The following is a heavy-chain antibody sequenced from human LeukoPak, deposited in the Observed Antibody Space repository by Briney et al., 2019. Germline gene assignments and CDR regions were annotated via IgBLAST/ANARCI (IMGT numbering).Heavy chain of an antibody. D-gene: IGHD5-18*01. Sequence: GESLKISCKGSGHSFTSYWIGWVRQMPGKGLEWMGIIYPGDSDTRYSPSFQGQVTISADKSISTAYLQGSSLKASDTAMYYCARHRGYSYANDAFDIWGQGTMVTVSS. CDR1: GHSFTSYW. CDR2: IYPGDSDT. CDR3: ARHRGYSYANDAFDI. J-gene: IGHJ3*02. V-gene: IGHV5-51*01.